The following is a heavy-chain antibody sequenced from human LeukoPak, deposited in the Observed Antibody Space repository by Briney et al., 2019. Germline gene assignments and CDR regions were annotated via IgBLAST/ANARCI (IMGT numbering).Heavy chain of an antibody. CDR1: GYTFTSYY. CDR3: ARGRSSSWTPPYYYMDV. V-gene: IGHV1-46*01. Sequence: GASVKVSCKTSGYTFTSYYMHWVRQAPGQGLEWMGIINPSGGSASYAQNFQGRVTMTRDMSTSTVYMELSSLRSEDTAVYSCARGRSSSWTPPYYYMDVWGKGTTVTVSS. D-gene: IGHD6-13*01. CDR2: INPSGGSA. J-gene: IGHJ6*03.